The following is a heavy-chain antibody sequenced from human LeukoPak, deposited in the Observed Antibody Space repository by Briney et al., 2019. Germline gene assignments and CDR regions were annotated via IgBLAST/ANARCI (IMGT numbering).Heavy chain of an antibody. CDR3: AKDRAGRGSSWYWDYYYGMDV. CDR2: ISWSSGSI. D-gene: IGHD6-13*01. J-gene: IGHJ6*02. V-gene: IGHV3-9*01. Sequence: GGSLRLSCAASGFTFDDYAMHWVRQAPGKGLEWVSGISWSSGSIGYADSVKGRFTISRDNAKNSLYLQMNSLRAEDTALYYCAKDRAGRGSSWYWDYYYGMDVWGQGTTVTVSS. CDR1: GFTFDDYA.